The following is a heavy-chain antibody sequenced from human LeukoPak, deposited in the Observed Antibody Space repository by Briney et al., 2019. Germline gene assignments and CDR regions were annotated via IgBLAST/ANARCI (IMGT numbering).Heavy chain of an antibody. CDR2: ISGNSSTI. J-gene: IGHJ4*02. CDR3: AKSLGGDYGSGSYYVVFDS. D-gene: IGHD3-10*01. V-gene: IGHV3-48*01. CDR1: GFTFSSYC. Sequence: GGSLRLSCAASGFTFSSYCMTWVRQAPGKGLEWVSYISGNSSTIYYADSVKGRFTISRDNSKNTLYLQMNSLRAEDTALYYCAKSLGGDYGSGSYYVVFDSWGQGTLVTVSP.